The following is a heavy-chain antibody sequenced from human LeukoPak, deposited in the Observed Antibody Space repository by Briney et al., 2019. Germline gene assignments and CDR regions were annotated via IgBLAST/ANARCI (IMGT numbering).Heavy chain of an antibody. CDR1: GLTFSSYE. Sequence: GGSLRLSCAASGLTFSSYEMNWVRQAPGKGLEWVSYISSSARTTYYADSVKGRFTISRDNVKNSLYLQMNTLRAEDTAVYYCARETWGGLDYWGQGTLVTVSS. D-gene: IGHD3-16*01. J-gene: IGHJ4*02. CDR2: ISSSARTT. V-gene: IGHV3-48*03. CDR3: ARETWGGLDY.